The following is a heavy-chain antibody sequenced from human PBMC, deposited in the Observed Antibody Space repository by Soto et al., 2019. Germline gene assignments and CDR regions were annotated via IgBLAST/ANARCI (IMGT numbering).Heavy chain of an antibody. CDR1: GYTFTSSG. D-gene: IGHD3-3*01. J-gene: IGHJ4*02. Sequence: GASVKVSCKASGYTFTSSGISWVRQAPGQGLEWMGWISAYNGNTNYAQKLKSRVTISLDTSKNQFSLKLSSVTAADTAVYYCARGDFWSGYYPYFDYWGQGTLVTVSS. CDR3: ARGDFWSGYYPYFDY. V-gene: IGHV1-18*01. CDR2: ISAYNGNT.